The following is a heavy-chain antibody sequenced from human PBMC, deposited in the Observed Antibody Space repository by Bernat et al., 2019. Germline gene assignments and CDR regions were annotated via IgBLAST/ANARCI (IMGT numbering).Heavy chain of an antibody. J-gene: IGHJ4*02. CDR2: IKSKTDGGTT. D-gene: IGHD2-2*01. CDR3: TTEPDIVVVPALFDY. Sequence: EVQLVESGGGLVKPGGSLRLSCAASGFTFSNAWMSWVRQAPGKGLEWVGRIKSKTDGGTTDYAAPVKGRFTISRDDSKNTLYLQMNSLKTEDTAVYYCTTEPDIVVVPALFDYWGQGTLVNVSS. V-gene: IGHV3-15*01. CDR1: GFTFSNAW.